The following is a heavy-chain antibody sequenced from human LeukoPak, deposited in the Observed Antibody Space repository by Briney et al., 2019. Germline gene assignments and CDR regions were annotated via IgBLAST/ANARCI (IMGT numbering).Heavy chain of an antibody. Sequence: GESLKISCKGSGYSFTSYSIRWVRQLPVKGLEWMGRIDPSDSYTNYSPSFQGHVTISADKSISTAYLQWSSLKASDTAMYYCARHPGDYGFTWFDPWGQGTLVTVSS. V-gene: IGHV5-10-1*01. CDR3: ARHPGDYGFTWFDP. CDR1: GYSFTSYS. CDR2: IDPSDSYT. J-gene: IGHJ5*02. D-gene: IGHD4-17*01.